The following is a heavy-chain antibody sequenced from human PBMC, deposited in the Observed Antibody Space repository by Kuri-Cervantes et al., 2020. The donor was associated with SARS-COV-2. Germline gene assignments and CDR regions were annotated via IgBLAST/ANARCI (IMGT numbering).Heavy chain of an antibody. CDR2: IYYSGST. Sequence: SETLSFTCTVSGGSISSYYWSWIRQPPGKGLEWIWYIYYSGSTNYNPSLKSRVTISVDTSKNQFSLKLSSVTAADTAVYYCARITIFVVVISGAFDIWGQGTMVTASS. CDR3: ARITIFVVVISGAFDI. D-gene: IGHD3-3*01. CDR1: GGSISSYY. J-gene: IGHJ3*02. V-gene: IGHV4-59*01.